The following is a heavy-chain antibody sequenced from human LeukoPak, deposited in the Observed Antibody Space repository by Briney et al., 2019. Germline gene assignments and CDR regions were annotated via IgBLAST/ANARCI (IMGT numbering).Heavy chain of an antibody. V-gene: IGHV1-2*02. CDR3: ARGTWFGDSLGTDF. Sequence: ASVKVSRKASGHTFSDNYMHWVRQAPGQGLEYMGWIKPNGGGTKYAQKFQGRVTMTRDTSISTAYMELNRLRSDNTAVYFCARGTWFGDSLGTDFWGQGTLVTVSS. D-gene: IGHD3-10*01. CDR1: GHTFSDNY. CDR2: IKPNGGGT. J-gene: IGHJ4*02.